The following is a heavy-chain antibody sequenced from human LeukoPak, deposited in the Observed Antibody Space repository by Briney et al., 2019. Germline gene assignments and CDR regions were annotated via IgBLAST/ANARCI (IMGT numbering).Heavy chain of an antibody. J-gene: IGHJ3*02. Sequence: SETLSLTCTVSGGSISSSSYYWGWIRQPPGKGLEWIGSIYYSGSTYYNPSLKSRVTISVDTSKNQFSLKLSSVTAADTAVYYCARRPTVTMMSDAFDIWGQGTMVTVSS. CDR1: GGSISSSSYY. CDR3: ARRPTVTMMSDAFDI. V-gene: IGHV4-39*07. CDR2: IYYSGST. D-gene: IGHD4-17*01.